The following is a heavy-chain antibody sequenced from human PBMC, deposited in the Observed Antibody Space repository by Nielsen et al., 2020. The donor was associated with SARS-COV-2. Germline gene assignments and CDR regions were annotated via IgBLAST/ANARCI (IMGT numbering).Heavy chain of an antibody. D-gene: IGHD6-13*01. V-gene: IGHV3-9*01. Sequence: SLKISCTASGFRFDDYAMHWVRQAPGKALEWVSGLSWNTGLIGYADSVKGRFIISRDNAKNSLYLQMNSLRGEDTAMYYCARLGGAGDFDFWGQGTLVTVSS. CDR3: ARLGGAGDFDF. CDR1: GFRFDDYA. J-gene: IGHJ4*02. CDR2: LSWNTGLI.